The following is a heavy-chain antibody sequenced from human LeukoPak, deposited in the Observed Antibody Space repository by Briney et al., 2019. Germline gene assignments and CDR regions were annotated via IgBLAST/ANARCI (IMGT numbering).Heavy chain of an antibody. CDR1: GFTFSSYS. V-gene: IGHV3-21*04. Sequence: SGGSLRLSCAASGFTFSSYSMNWVRQAPGKGLEWVSSITSSSRYTFYADSVKGRFTVSRDNAKNSLYLQMNSLRAEDTAVYYCAKDSGTYQYYFDYWGQGTLVTVSS. CDR3: AKDSGTYQYYFDY. J-gene: IGHJ4*02. CDR2: ITSSSRYT. D-gene: IGHD2-2*01.